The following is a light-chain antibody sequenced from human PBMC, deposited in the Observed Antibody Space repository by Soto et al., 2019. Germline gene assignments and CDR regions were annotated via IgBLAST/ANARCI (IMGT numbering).Light chain of an antibody. CDR3: TSYEGGGKYV. V-gene: IGLV2-14*01. J-gene: IGLJ1*01. Sequence: QSALTQPPSISGAPGQRVTISCTGTSSDVGAYNLVSWYQQYPGKAPKLMIYEVSNRPSGVSNRFSGSKSGNTASLTISGLQAEDEADYYCCTSYEGGGKYVFGTGTKVTVL. CDR2: EVS. CDR1: SSDVGAYNL.